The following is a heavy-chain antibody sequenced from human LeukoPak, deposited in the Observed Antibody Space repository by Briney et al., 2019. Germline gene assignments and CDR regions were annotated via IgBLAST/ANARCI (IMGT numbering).Heavy chain of an antibody. CDR3: AKDWELGS. J-gene: IGHJ5*02. D-gene: IGHD1-26*01. Sequence: KPSETLSLTCSVSGASISSYHWNWIRQPPGKGLEWIGNIYTSGSTNYNPSLKSRVTISVDTSKDQFSLKLTSVIAADTAFYYCAKDWELGSWGQGTLVTVSS. CDR2: IYTSGST. V-gene: IGHV4-59*01. CDR1: GASISSYH.